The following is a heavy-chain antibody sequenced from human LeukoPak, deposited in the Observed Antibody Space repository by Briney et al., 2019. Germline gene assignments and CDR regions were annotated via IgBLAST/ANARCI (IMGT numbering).Heavy chain of an antibody. Sequence: GGSLRLSCTASGFTFGDYAMSWVRQAPGKGLEWVGFIRSKAYGGTTEYAASVKGRFTISRDDSKSIAYLQMNSLKTGDTAVYYCTRGVLERLYFDYWGQGTLVTVSS. CDR2: IRSKAYGGTT. J-gene: IGHJ4*02. CDR3: TRGVLERLYFDY. V-gene: IGHV3-49*04. CDR1: GFTFGDYA. D-gene: IGHD1-1*01.